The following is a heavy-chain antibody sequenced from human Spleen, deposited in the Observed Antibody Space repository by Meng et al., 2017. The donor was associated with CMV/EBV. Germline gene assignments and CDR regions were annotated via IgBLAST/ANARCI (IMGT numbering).Heavy chain of an antibody. Sequence: SETLSLTCSVSGVSISSYYWSWIRQPPGKGLEWIGYIYYSGNTKYNPSLKSRVSMSLDTSKNQFSLELSSVTAADTAVYYCARDLVGFCSSTSCSDWFDPWGQGTLVTVSS. V-gene: IGHV4-59*01. CDR1: GVSISSYY. J-gene: IGHJ5*02. D-gene: IGHD2-2*01. CDR2: IYYSGNT. CDR3: ARDLVGFCSSTSCSDWFDP.